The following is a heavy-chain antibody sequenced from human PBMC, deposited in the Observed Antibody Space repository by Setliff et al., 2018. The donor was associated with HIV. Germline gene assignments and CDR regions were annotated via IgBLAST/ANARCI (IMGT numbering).Heavy chain of an antibody. J-gene: IGHJ6*03. D-gene: IGHD3-22*01. CDR2: ISPNNGDK. V-gene: IGHV1-2*02. CDR1: GYTFTDFF. Sequence: ASVKVSCKASGYTFTDFFLHWVRQAPGQGLEWMGWISPNNGDKKIPQKFLGRVTMTRETSISTAYMELSGLRVEDTALYYCARVKYGSSVYLSYMDVWGKGTTVTVSS. CDR3: ARVKYGSSVYLSYMDV.